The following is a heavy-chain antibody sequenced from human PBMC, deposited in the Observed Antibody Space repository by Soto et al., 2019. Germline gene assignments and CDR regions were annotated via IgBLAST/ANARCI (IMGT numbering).Heavy chain of an antibody. J-gene: IGHJ5*02. D-gene: IGHD5-12*01. CDR1: GFIFSDYE. Sequence: GSLRLSCAASGFIFSDYEINWVRQAPGKGLEWVSYISGSGLTIYYADSVKGRFTISRDNARNSLYLQMNSLRVEDTAVYYCARGPYRNTYNWFDSWGQGTLVTVSS. CDR2: ISGSGLTI. CDR3: ARGPYRNTYNWFDS. V-gene: IGHV3-48*03.